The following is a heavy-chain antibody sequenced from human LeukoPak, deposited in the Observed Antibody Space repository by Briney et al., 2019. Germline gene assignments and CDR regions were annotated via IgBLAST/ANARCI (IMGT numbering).Heavy chain of an antibody. Sequence: GGSLRLSCAASGFTFSSYWMSWVRQAPGKGPEWVANIEQGGSEKYYVDSVKGRFTISRDNAKNSLYLQMNSLRAEDTAVYYCARSDRGWQQGGQLAFDYWGQGTLVTVSS. J-gene: IGHJ4*02. V-gene: IGHV3-7*01. CDR1: GFTFSSYW. CDR3: ARSDRGWQQGGQLAFDY. D-gene: IGHD6-13*01. CDR2: IEQGGSEK.